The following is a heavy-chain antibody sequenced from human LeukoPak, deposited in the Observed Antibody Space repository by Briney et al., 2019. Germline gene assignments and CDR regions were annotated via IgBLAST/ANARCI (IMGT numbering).Heavy chain of an antibody. Sequence: GASVKVSCKASGYTFTSFGISWVRQAPGQGLEWMGWIRPYNGDTDYAQRLQGRVTMTKDTSTSTAYLELTSLRSDDTAVYFCARDVGITRFDYWGQGTLVTVSS. CDR3: ARDVGITRFDY. D-gene: IGHD1-14*01. J-gene: IGHJ4*02. V-gene: IGHV1-18*01. CDR1: GYTFTSFG. CDR2: IRPYNGDT.